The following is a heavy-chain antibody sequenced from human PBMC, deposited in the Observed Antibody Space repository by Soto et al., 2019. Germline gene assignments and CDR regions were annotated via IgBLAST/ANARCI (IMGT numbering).Heavy chain of an antibody. Sequence: EVQLVESGGGLVQPGGSLRLSCAASGFTFSSYWMHWVRQAPGEGLVWVSRIKSDGRSTTYADYVKGRFTSSRDNAKNTLYLQMNSLGAEDTAVYYCVRDGYGYYPIDYWGQGTLVTVSS. J-gene: IGHJ4*02. CDR3: VRDGYGYYPIDY. V-gene: IGHV3-74*01. D-gene: IGHD5-18*01. CDR1: GFTFSSYW. CDR2: IKSDGRST.